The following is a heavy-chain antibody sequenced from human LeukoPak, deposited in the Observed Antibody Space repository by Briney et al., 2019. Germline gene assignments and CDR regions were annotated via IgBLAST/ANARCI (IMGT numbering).Heavy chain of an antibody. CDR3: ATDVRGLVPYYFDF. Sequence: SETLSLTCAVSGGSISSYYWNWIRQPPGKGLEWIGYIYYSGSTNYNPSLESRVTISIDTSKNQLSLQLRSVTAADTAVYYCATDVRGLVPYYFDFWGQGTLVTVSS. CDR2: IYYSGST. CDR1: GGSISSYY. D-gene: IGHD3-10*02. J-gene: IGHJ4*02. V-gene: IGHV4-59*01.